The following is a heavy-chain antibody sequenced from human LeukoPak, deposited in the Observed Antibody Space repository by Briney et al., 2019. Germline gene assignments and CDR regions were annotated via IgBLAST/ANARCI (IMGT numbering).Heavy chain of an antibody. D-gene: IGHD6-19*01. CDR1: GFTFSTYE. V-gene: IGHV3-48*03. J-gene: IGHJ4*02. CDR3: ARDGSGWHTY. CDR2: ISSDGTRI. Sequence: PGGSLRLSCAASGFTFSTYEMNWVRQAPGMGLEWVSYISSDGTRIYYADSVEGRFTISRDNAKNSLYLQMNSLRAEDTAVYYCARDGSGWHTYWGQGTLVTVSS.